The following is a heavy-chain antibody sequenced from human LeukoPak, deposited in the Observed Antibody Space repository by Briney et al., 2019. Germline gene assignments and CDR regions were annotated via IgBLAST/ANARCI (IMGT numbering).Heavy chain of an antibody. CDR2: ISYDGSNK. D-gene: IGHD6-13*01. J-gene: IGHJ4*02. CDR1: GFTFSSYG. Sequence: PGGSLRLSCAASGFTFSSYGMHWVRQAPGKGLEWVAVISYDGSNKYYADSVKGRFTISRDNSKNTLYLQMNSLRAEDTAVYYCARGFGPRSRIAAAGTPPRYWGQGTLVTVSS. CDR3: ARGFGPRSRIAAAGTPPRY. V-gene: IGHV3-30*03.